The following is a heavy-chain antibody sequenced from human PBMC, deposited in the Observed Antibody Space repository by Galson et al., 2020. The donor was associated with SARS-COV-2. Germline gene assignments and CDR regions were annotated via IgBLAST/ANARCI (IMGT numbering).Heavy chain of an antibody. V-gene: IGHV3-13*01. CDR1: GFTFSSYD. J-gene: IGHJ6*03. CDR3: ARGTYDSSGYYYYYYMDV. D-gene: IGHD3-22*01. Sequence: GGSLRLSCAASGFTFSSYDMHWVRQATGKGLEWVSAIGTAGDTYYPGSVKGRFTISRENAKNSLYLQMNSLRAGDTAVYYCARGTYDSSGYYYYYYMDVWGKGTPVTVSS. CDR2: IGTAGDT.